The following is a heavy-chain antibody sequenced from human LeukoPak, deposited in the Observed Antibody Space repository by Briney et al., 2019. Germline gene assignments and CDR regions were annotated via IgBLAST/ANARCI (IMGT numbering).Heavy chain of an antibody. Sequence: ASVTLSCKASGYSFTGYYMHWVRQAPGQGLEWMGWINPDSGDTKYAQKVKGRVSMSRDTSNNTAYLEMSRLTSDDTALYYCARDFNYDGSGYYSPHFDHWGQGTLVTVSS. J-gene: IGHJ4*02. CDR1: GYSFTGYY. V-gene: IGHV1-2*02. CDR3: ARDFNYDGSGYYSPHFDH. CDR2: INPDSGDT. D-gene: IGHD3-22*01.